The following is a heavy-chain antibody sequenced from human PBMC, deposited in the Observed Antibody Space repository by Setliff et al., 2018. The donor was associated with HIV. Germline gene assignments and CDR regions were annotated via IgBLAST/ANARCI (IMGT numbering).Heavy chain of an antibody. CDR3: ARVSTILGGAFDI. CDR2: VYHSGST. CDR1: GGYISSHY. J-gene: IGHJ3*02. Sequence: SETLSLTCAVSGGYISSHYWSWIRQPPGKGLEWIGYVYHSGSTNYNPSLKSRVTISVDTSKKQVSLKLSSVTAADTAVYYCARVSTILGGAFDIWGQGTMVTVSS. D-gene: IGHD5-12*01. V-gene: IGHV4-59*11.